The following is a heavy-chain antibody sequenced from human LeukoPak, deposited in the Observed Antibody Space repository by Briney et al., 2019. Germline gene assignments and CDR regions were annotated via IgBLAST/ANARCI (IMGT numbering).Heavy chain of an antibody. Sequence: PSETLSLTCTVSGGTITSSSYYWGYIRQPPGKGLEWIGSIYYSGSTYYNPSLKSRIAISVDTSMNQFSLRLSSVTAADTAVYYCASTYCSGGSCYWALDYWGQGTLVTVSS. CDR3: ASTYCSGGSCYWALDY. D-gene: IGHD2-15*01. CDR2: IYYSGST. V-gene: IGHV4-39*01. J-gene: IGHJ4*02. CDR1: GGTITSSSYY.